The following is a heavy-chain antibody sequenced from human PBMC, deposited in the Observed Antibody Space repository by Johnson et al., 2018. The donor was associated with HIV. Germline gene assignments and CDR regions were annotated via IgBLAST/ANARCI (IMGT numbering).Heavy chain of an antibody. CDR2: ISYDGSNK. Sequence: QVQLVESGGGVVQPGRSLRLSCAVSGFTFSSYAMHWVRQAPGKGLEWVTVISYDGSNKYYADSVKGRFTISRDNSKNTLYLQMSGLRIEDTAVYYCARTQVYSSSRDDAFDIWGQGTMVTVSS. CDR3: ARTQVYSSSRDDAFDI. V-gene: IGHV3-30*14. D-gene: IGHD6-13*01. CDR1: GFTFSSYA. J-gene: IGHJ3*02.